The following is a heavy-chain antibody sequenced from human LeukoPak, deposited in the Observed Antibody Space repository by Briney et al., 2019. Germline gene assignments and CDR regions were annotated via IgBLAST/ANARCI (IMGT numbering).Heavy chain of an antibody. J-gene: IGHJ4*02. V-gene: IGHV4-4*08. D-gene: IGHD3-3*01. CDR3: ARGRITIFGVVKAPDY. CDR1: GGSISQYY. Sequence: SATLSLTCAVSGGSISQYYWSWLRQAPGKGLEWIGYIHASGTTTYNPSLKSRVTMSVDTSNNQFSLTLTTVTEADTAVYYCARGRITIFGVVKAPDYWGQGTLVTVSS. CDR2: IHASGTT.